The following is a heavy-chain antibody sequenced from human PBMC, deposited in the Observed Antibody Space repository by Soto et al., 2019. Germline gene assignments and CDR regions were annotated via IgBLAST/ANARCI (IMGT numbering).Heavy chain of an antibody. V-gene: IGHV1-69*01. J-gene: IGHJ5*02. Sequence: IFGTANYAQKFQGRVTITADESTSTAYMELSSLRSEDTAVYYCAASITMVRGVIIDSTSWFDPWGQGTLVTVSS. CDR2: IFGTA. CDR3: AASITMVRGVIIDSTSWFDP. D-gene: IGHD3-10*01.